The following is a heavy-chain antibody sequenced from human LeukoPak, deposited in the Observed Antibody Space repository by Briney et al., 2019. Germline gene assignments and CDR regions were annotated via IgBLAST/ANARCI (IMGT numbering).Heavy chain of an antibody. V-gene: IGHV3-74*01. D-gene: IGHD1-26*01. Sequence: PGGSLRLSCAASGFTFSTYWMHWVRQAPGKGLVWLSRINTDGSTTTYADSVKGRFTNSRDNAKNTLYLQVDSLRAEDTAMYYCARGGVGSPTVDYWGQGTLVTLSS. CDR3: ARGGVGSPTVDY. CDR1: GFTFSTYW. J-gene: IGHJ4*02. CDR2: INTDGSTT.